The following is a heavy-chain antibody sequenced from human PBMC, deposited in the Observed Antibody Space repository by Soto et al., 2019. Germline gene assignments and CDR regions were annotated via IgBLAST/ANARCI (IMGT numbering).Heavy chain of an antibody. CDR2: IIPIFGTA. V-gene: IGHV1-69*13. D-gene: IGHD3-22*01. Sequence: ASVKVSCKASGGTFSSYAISWVRQAPGQGLEWMGGIIPIFGTANYAQKFQGRVTITADESTSTAYMELSSLRSEDTAVYYCARDRGRGFHDSSGSPDAFDIWGQGTTVTVSS. CDR3: ARDRGRGFHDSSGSPDAFDI. CDR1: GGTFSSYA. J-gene: IGHJ3*02.